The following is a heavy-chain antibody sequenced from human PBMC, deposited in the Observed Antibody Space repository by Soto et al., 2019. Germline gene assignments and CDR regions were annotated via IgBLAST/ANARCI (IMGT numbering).Heavy chain of an antibody. J-gene: IGHJ4*02. CDR3: AKNYYFDC. Sequence: GGSLRLSCTASGFTVSSFAMSWVRQAPGKGLEWVSSINIVGGATNFADSVKGRFTISRDDSKNTLYLQMNSLRAEDTAVYYCAKNYYFDCWGQGTLVTVSS. CDR1: GFTVSSFA. CDR2: INIVGGAT. V-gene: IGHV3-23*01.